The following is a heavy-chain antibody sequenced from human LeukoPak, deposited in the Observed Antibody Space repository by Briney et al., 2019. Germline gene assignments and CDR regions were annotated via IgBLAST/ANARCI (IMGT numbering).Heavy chain of an antibody. D-gene: IGHD2-2*01. CDR3: ARGLCSSTSCYLSWFDP. Sequence: SVKVSCKAPGGTFSSYTISWVRQAPGQGLEWMGRIIPILGIASYAQKFQGRVTITADKSTSTAYMELSSLRSEDTAVYYCARGLCSSTSCYLSWFDPWGQGTLVTVSS. V-gene: IGHV1-69*02. CDR2: IIPILGIA. CDR1: GGTFSSYT. J-gene: IGHJ5*02.